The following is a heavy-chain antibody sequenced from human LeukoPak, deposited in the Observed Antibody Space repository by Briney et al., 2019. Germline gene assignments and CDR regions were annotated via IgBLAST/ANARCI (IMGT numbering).Heavy chain of an antibody. D-gene: IGHD1-1*01. J-gene: IGHJ6*03. CDR1: GFTFSSYW. CDR3: ATVSRVALGWHTKRYYYYYMDV. CDR2: VYYTGNT. Sequence: PGGSLRLSCAASGFTFSSYWMHWIRQSPRRGLEWIGSVYYTGNTYYNPSLKSRVTISVETSKNQFSLNLNSVAAADTAVYYCATVSRVALGWHTKRYYYYYMDVWGKGTTVTVSS. V-gene: IGHV4-39*07.